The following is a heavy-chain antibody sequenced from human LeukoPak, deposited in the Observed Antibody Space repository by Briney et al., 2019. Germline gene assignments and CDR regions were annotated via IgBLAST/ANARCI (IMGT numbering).Heavy chain of an antibody. Sequence: ASVKVSCKTYGYTFTSFGISWVRQAPGEGLEWMVWISAYNGNTNYAQKLQGRVTLTTDTSTNTAYMELRSLRSDDTAVYYCARDFGSSGYDALDIWGQGTMVTVSS. CDR2: ISAYNGNT. V-gene: IGHV1-18*01. CDR1: GYTFTSFG. J-gene: IGHJ3*02. D-gene: IGHD3-22*01. CDR3: ARDFGSSGYDALDI.